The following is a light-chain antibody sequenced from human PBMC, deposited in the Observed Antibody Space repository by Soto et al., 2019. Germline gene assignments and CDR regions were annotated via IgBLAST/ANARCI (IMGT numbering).Light chain of an antibody. V-gene: IGKV3-15*01. CDR3: QQYNNWTPYT. CDR2: GAS. Sequence: ETVMTQSPATLSVSPGERATLSCRASQSVSSNLAWYQQKPGQSPRLLIYGASARATGIPARFSGSGSGTEFTLTISSLQSADFAVYYCQQYNNWTPYTFGQGTKLEIK. J-gene: IGKJ2*01. CDR1: QSVSSN.